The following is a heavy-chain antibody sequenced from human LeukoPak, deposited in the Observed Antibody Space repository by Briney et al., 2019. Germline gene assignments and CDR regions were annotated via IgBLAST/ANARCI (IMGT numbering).Heavy chain of an antibody. J-gene: IGHJ4*02. CDR1: GFTFSSYA. CDR3: AXXAXYFXWLSLPDYFDY. Sequence: RAGGSLRLSCVASGFTFSSYAMTWVRQAPGKGLEWVANIKQDGSEKYYVDSVKGRFTISRDNAKNSLYLQMNSLRAEDTAVYYXAXXAXYFXWLSLPDYFDYWGQGTLVTVSS. D-gene: IGHD3-9*01. CDR2: IKQDGSEK. V-gene: IGHV3-7*01.